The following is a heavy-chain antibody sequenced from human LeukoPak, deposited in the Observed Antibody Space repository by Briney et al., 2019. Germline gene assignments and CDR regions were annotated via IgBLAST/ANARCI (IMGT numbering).Heavy chain of an antibody. V-gene: IGHV4-30-2*01. J-gene: IGHJ4*02. CDR3: ARAPIWSGLAPFDY. CDR2: IYHSGST. CDR1: GGSISSGGYS. D-gene: IGHD3-3*01. Sequence: PSETLSLTCAVSGGSISSGGYSRSCVRQPPRKWLEWVGYIYHSGSTYCNPSLTSRVTISVDRSKNQFSLKLSSVTAADTAVYYCARAPIWSGLAPFDYWGQGTLVTVSS.